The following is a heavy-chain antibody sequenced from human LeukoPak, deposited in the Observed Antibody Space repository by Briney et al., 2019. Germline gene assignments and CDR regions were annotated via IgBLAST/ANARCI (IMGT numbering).Heavy chain of an antibody. D-gene: IGHD2-15*01. CDR1: GGSIGSYY. Sequence: PSETLSLTCTVSGGSIGSYYWSWIRQPPGKGLEWIGYIYYSGSTNYNPSLKSRVTISVDTSKNQSSLKLTSVTAADTAVYYCAREGLQGWFDPWGQGTLVTVSS. J-gene: IGHJ5*02. CDR3: AREGLQGWFDP. CDR2: IYYSGST. V-gene: IGHV4-59*01.